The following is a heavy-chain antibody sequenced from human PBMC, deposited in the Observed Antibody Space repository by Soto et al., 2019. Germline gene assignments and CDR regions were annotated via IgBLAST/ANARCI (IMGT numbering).Heavy chain of an antibody. CDR2: IKPDGGDK. V-gene: IGHV3-7*01. Sequence: PGGSLRLSCAASGFTFHNYWMGWVRQTPDKGLEWVANIKPDGGDKYYVDSVKGRFTISRDNAKNSLFLQMNSLRAEDTAVYYCARENYFDYSGQGTLVTVSS. CDR1: GFTFHNYW. CDR3: ARENYFDY. J-gene: IGHJ4*02.